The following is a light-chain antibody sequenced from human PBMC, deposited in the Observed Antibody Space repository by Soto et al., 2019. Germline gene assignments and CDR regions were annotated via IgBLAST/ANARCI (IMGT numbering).Light chain of an antibody. Sequence: DIQMTQSPSTLSASVGHRLTITCRASQSVSWWLAWYQQKPGKAPKLLIYDASTLESGVPLRFSGSGSGTEFTLTISSLQPDDVATYYCQQYNNLRWTFGQGTKVEIK. CDR1: QSVSWW. J-gene: IGKJ1*01. CDR3: QQYNNLRWT. CDR2: DAS. V-gene: IGKV1-5*01.